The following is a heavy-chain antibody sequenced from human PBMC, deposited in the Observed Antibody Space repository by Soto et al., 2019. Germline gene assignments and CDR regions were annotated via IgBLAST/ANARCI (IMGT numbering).Heavy chain of an antibody. CDR1: GFTFSGSA. V-gene: IGHV3-73*01. D-gene: IGHD3-22*01. CDR2: IRSKANGYAT. J-gene: IGHJ4*02. Sequence: PGGSLRLSCAASGFTFSGSAMHWVRQASGKGLEWVGRIRSKANGYATAYAASVKGRFTISRDDSKNTAYLQMNSLKTEDTAVYYCTSRYYYDSSGYRPSVDFDYWGQGT. CDR3: TSRYYYDSSGYRPSVDFDY.